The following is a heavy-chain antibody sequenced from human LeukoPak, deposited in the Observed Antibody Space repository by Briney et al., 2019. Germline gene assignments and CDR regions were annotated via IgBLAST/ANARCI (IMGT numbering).Heavy chain of an antibody. Sequence: SETLSLTCAVYGGSFSGYYWSWIRQPPGKGLEWIGEINHSGSTNYDPSLKSRVTISVDTSKNQFSLKLSSVTAADTAVYYCARGVPVDPWGQGTLVTVSS. CDR3: ARGVPVDP. V-gene: IGHV4-34*01. J-gene: IGHJ5*02. CDR2: INHSGST. CDR1: GGSFSGYY.